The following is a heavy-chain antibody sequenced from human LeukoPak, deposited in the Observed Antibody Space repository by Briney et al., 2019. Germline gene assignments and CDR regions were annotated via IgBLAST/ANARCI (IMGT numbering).Heavy chain of an antibody. CDR2: IRYDGSNK. CDR1: GFTFSSYG. CDR3: AKDPAAITAPDYYYYYYMDV. V-gene: IGHV3-30*02. Sequence: PGGSLRLSCAASGFTFSSYGMHWVRQAPGKGLEGGAFIRYDGSNKYYTESVKGRFTISRHNSKNTLYLQMNGLRAEDTAVYYCAKDPAAITAPDYYYYYYMDVWGEGTTVTVSS. J-gene: IGHJ6*03. D-gene: IGHD2-2*01.